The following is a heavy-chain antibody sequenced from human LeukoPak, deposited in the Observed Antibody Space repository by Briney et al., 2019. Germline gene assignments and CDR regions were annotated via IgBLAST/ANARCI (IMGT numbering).Heavy chain of an antibody. CDR2: ISAYNGNT. Sequence: ASVKVSCKASGHTFTSYGISWVRQAPGQGLEGMGWISAYNGNTNYAQKLQGRVTMTTDTSTSTAYMELRSLRSDDTAVYYCAREVTYYYDSSGYYYADYWGQGTLVTVSS. CDR3: AREVTYYYDSSGYYYADY. V-gene: IGHV1-18*01. CDR1: GHTFTSYG. D-gene: IGHD3-22*01. J-gene: IGHJ4*02.